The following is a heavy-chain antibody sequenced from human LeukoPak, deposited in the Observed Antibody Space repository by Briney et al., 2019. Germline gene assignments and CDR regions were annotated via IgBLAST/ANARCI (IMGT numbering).Heavy chain of an antibody. J-gene: IGHJ6*02. Sequence: GRSLRLSCAASGFTFSSYAMHWVRQAPGKGLGWVAVISYDGSNKYYADSVKGRFTISRDNSKNTLYLQMNSLRAEDTAVYYCAREELVPAATWPPYYYYGMDVWGQGTTVTVSS. V-gene: IGHV3-30-3*01. CDR1: GFTFSSYA. CDR2: ISYDGSNK. D-gene: IGHD2-2*01. CDR3: AREELVPAATWPPYYYYGMDV.